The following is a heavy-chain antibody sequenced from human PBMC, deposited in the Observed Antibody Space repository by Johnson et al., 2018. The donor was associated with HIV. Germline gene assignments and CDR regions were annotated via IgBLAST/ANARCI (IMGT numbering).Heavy chain of an antibody. CDR1: RFTFDDYA. CDR3: VKDIASGYTNGGTLDS. V-gene: IGHV3-43D*03. Sequence: VESGGAVVQPGGSLRLSCATSRFTFDDYAMHWVRQAPGKGLEWVSLINWDGSSTYYADSVKGRFTISIDNIKNSLYLQMNSLRPEDTALYYCVKDIASGYTNGGTLDSWGQGTMVTVSS. J-gene: IGHJ3*02. D-gene: IGHD2-2*02. CDR2: INWDGSST.